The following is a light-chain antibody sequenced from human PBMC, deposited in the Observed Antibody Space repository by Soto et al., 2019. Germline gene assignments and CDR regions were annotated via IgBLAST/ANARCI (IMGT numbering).Light chain of an antibody. J-gene: IGLJ1*01. CDR1: SSNIGNNY. Sequence: QALLTQPPSLSAAPGQKVTISCSGSSSNIGNNYVSWYQQLPGTAPKLLIYDNNKRPSGIPDRFSDSKSGTSATLAITGLQTGDEADYYCGTWDSSLSAYVFGTGTKVTVL. V-gene: IGLV1-51*01. CDR2: DNN. CDR3: GTWDSSLSAYV.